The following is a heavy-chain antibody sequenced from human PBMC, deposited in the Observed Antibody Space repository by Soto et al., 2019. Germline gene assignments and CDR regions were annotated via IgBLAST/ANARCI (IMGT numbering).Heavy chain of an antibody. Sequence: QVQLQESGPGLVKPLQTLSLTCAVSGDSISSSNHYWNWVRQSPGKGPEWIGYIFSSGNTYNNPSLNTRATLSVDTFKNQFSLTLTSVTAADTAVYYCGRAKMGELLQLDFWGQGILVTVSS. J-gene: IGHJ4*02. D-gene: IGHD3-16*01. V-gene: IGHV4-30-4*01. CDR1: GDSISSSNHY. CDR3: GRAKMGELLQLDF. CDR2: IFSSGNT.